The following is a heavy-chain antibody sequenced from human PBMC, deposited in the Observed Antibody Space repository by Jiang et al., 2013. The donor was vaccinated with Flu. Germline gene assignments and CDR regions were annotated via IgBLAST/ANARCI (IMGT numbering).Heavy chain of an antibody. CDR2: IYHSGRT. V-gene: IGHV4-30-4*08. J-gene: IGHJ3*02. D-gene: IGHD3-9*01. CDR1: VAPSTVMIPT. Sequence: VKPHRPCPSPALSLVAPSTVMIPTGTGYASPHGKGLEYIGYIYHSGRTYNNPSLESRLTLSVDTSKNGFSLELTSVTAADTAVYYCARGRYDTLTGHLHAFDTWGQGTMVTVSS. CDR3: ARGRYDTLTGHLHAFDT.